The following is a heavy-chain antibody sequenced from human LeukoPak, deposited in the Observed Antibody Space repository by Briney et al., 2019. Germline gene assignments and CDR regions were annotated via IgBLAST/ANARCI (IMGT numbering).Heavy chain of an antibody. CDR2: ISGSGGST. CDR3: ATHRGDYGDYEGQYFDY. D-gene: IGHD4-17*01. J-gene: IGHJ4*02. V-gene: IGHV3-23*01. CDR1: GFTFSSYA. Sequence: PGGSLRLSCAASGFTFSSYAMSWVRQAPGKGLEWVSAISGSGGSTYYADSVKGRFTISRDNSKNTLYLQMNSLRAEDTAVYYCATHRGDYGDYEGQYFDYWGQGTLVTVSS.